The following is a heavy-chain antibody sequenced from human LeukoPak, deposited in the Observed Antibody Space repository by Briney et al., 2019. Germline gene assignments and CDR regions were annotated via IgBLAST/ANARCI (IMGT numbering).Heavy chain of an antibody. J-gene: IGHJ3*02. CDR1: GGTFTNYA. V-gene: IGHV1-69*04. CDR3: ATDSISFRDAFNI. Sequence: VASVKVSCKASGGTFTNYAINWVRQAPGQGLEWMGRVIPTLAIANYAQKFPGRVTITADKSTSTAYMELSSLRSEDTAVYYCATDSISFRDAFNIWGQGTMVTVSS. D-gene: IGHD3-3*01. CDR2: VIPTLAIA.